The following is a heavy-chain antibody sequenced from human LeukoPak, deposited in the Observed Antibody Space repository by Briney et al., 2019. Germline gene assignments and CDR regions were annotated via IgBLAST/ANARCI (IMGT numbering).Heavy chain of an antibody. D-gene: IGHD6-19*01. CDR3: AKEPVAVPTEYFQH. Sequence: GGSPRLSCAASGFTFSSYAMSWVRQAPGKGLEWVSVISGSGGSTYYADSVKGRFTISRDNSKNTLYLQMNSLRAEDTAVYYCAKEPVAVPTEYFQHWGQGTLVTVSS. V-gene: IGHV3-23*01. J-gene: IGHJ1*01. CDR1: GFTFSSYA. CDR2: ISGSGGST.